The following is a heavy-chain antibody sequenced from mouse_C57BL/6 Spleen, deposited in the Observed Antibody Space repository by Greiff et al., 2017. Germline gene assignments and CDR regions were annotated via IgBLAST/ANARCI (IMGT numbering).Heavy chain of an antibody. Sequence: QVQLQQPGAELVKPGASVKMSCKASGYTFTSYWITWVKQRPGQGLEWIGDIYPGSGSTNYNEKFKSKATLTVDTSSSTAYMQLSSLTSEDSAVYHCARKGAWLLPTLYAMDSWGQGTTVTVSS. D-gene: IGHD2-3*01. J-gene: IGHJ4*01. CDR2: IYPGSGST. CDR3: ARKGAWLLPTLYAMDS. V-gene: IGHV1-55*01. CDR1: GYTFTSYW.